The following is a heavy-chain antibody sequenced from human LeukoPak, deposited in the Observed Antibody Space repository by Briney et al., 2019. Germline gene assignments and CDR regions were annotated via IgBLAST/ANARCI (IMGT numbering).Heavy chain of an antibody. CDR3: ARVAGDPIYYYYYMDV. CDR1: GGSVSSSRYY. D-gene: IGHD7-27*01. V-gene: IGHV4-39*01. CDR2: IYYTGST. J-gene: IGHJ6*03. Sequence: SETLSLTCPVSGGSVSSSRYYWGWIRQPPGKGLEWIGSIYYTGSTYYKPSLKSRVTISVDASKNQISLKLTSVTAADTAVYYCARVAGDPIYYYYYMDVWGKGTTVTVSS.